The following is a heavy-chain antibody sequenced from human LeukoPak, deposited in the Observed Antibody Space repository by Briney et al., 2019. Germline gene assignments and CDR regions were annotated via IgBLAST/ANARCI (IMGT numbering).Heavy chain of an antibody. CDR1: GYTFTGYY. V-gene: IGHV1-2*02. CDR3: ARGLITMIVVVENWFDP. CDR2: INPNSGGT. J-gene: IGHJ5*02. D-gene: IGHD3-22*01. Sequence: ASVKVSCKASGYTFTGYYMHWVRQAPGQGLEWMGWINPNSGGTNYAQKFQGRVTMTRDTSISTAYMELSGLRSDDTAVYYCARGLITMIVVVENWFDPWGQGTLVTVSS.